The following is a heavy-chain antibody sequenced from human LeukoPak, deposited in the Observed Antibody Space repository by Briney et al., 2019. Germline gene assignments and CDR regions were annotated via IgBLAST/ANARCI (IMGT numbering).Heavy chain of an antibody. Sequence: ASVKVSCKASGYTFTSYYMHWVRQAPGQGLEWMGIINPSGGSTSYAQKFQGRVTMTRDMSTSTVYMELSSLRSEDTAVYYCARSRTPNYYDSSGYQPPAFDPWGQGTLVTVSS. D-gene: IGHD3-22*01. V-gene: IGHV1-46*01. J-gene: IGHJ5*02. CDR3: ARSRTPNYYDSSGYQPPAFDP. CDR2: INPSGGST. CDR1: GYTFTSYY.